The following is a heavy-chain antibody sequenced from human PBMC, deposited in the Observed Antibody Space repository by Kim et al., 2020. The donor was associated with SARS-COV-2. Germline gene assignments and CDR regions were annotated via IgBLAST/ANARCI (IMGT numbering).Heavy chain of an antibody. J-gene: IGHJ4*02. D-gene: IGHD5-18*01. CDR1: GGTFSSYA. Sequence: SVKVSCKASGGTFSSYAISWVRQAPGQGLEWMGGIIPIFGTANYAQKFQGRVTITADESTSTAYMELSSLRSEDTAVYYCARVVDTAMVTNAYFDYWGQGTLVTVSS. CDR3: ARVVDTAMVTNAYFDY. CDR2: IIPIFGTA. V-gene: IGHV1-69*13.